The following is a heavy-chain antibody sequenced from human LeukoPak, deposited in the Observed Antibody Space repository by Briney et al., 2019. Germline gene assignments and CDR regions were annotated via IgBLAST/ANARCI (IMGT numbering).Heavy chain of an antibody. CDR1: GFTFSDYY. CDR3: ATGYSSSWSRPFDY. D-gene: IGHD6-13*01. Sequence: GGSLRLSCSASGFTFSDYYMSRIRQAPGKGLEWVSYISSSGSTIYYADSVKGRFTISRDNAKNSLYLQMNSLRAEDTAVYYCATGYSSSWSRPFDYWGRGTLVTVSS. J-gene: IGHJ4*02. CDR2: ISSSGSTI. V-gene: IGHV3-11*01.